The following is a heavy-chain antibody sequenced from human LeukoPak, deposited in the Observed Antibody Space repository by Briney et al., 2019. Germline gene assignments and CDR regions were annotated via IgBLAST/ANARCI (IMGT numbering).Heavy chain of an antibody. CDR2: ISYDGSNK. D-gene: IGHD3-10*01. V-gene: IGHV3-30*04. CDR3: AKDQSYYYASGSNYNWFDP. Sequence: GGSLRLSCAASGFTFSSYAMHWVRQAPGKGLEWVAVISYDGSNKYYVDSVRGRFTISRDNSKNTLYLQMNSLRDEDTAVYYCAKDQSYYYASGSNYNWFDPWGQGTLVTVSS. J-gene: IGHJ5*02. CDR1: GFTFSSYA.